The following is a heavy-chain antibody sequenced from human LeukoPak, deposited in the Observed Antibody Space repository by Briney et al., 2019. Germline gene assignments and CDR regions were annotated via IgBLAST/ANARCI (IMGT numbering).Heavy chain of an antibody. CDR1: GYTFTGYY. D-gene: IGHD5-18*01. CDR3: ARADSSGFRGLDY. V-gene: IGHV1-46*01. Sequence: GASVKVSCKASGYTFTGYYMHWVRQAPGQGLEWMGIINPSGGSTSYAPKFQGRVTLTRDTSTSTIYMELSSLRSEDTAVCYCARADSSGFRGLDYWGQGTLVTVSS. J-gene: IGHJ4*02. CDR2: INPSGGST.